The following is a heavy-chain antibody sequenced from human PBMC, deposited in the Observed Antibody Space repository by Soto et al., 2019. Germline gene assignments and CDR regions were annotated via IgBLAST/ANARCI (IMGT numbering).Heavy chain of an antibody. J-gene: IGHJ4*02. CDR3: ARANSGDDDEFDY. CDR1: GYTFTGYY. Sequence: GASVKVSCKASGYTFTGYYIHWVRQAPGQGLEWMGWISPKSGGTDYQQNFQGRVTVTRDSSITTVSMELSSLRTHDTAVYYCARANSGDDDEFDYWGQGTPGTAPQ. CDR2: ISPKSGGT. D-gene: IGHD5-12*01. V-gene: IGHV1-2*02.